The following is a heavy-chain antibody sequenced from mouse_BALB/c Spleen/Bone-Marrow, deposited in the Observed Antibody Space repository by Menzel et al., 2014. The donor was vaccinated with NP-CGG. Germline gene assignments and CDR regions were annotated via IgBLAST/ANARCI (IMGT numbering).Heavy chain of an antibody. V-gene: IGHV14-3*02. CDR3: ARNYGSSLDY. J-gene: IGHJ2*01. Sequence: VQLQQSGAEIVKPGASVKSSCTTSGFNIEDSYIYWMKQRPEQGLEWIGRIDPANGNTKYDPKFQGKATVTVDTSSATAYLQLSRLTSEDTAASYCARNYGSSLDYWGQGTTLPGSS. D-gene: IGHD1-1*01. CDR2: IDPANGNT. CDR1: GFNIEDSY.